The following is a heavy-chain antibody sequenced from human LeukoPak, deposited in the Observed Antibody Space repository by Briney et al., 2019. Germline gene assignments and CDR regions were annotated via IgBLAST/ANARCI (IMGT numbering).Heavy chain of an antibody. V-gene: IGHV1-18*01. CDR1: GYTFTSYG. D-gene: IGHD2-15*01. CDR2: ISAHNGNT. CDR3: ARESGYCSGGSCPYYYGMDV. J-gene: IGHJ6*02. Sequence: GASVKVSCKASGYTFTSYGISWVRQAPGQGLEWMGWISAHNGNTNYAQKLQGRVTMTTDTSTSTAYMELRSLRSDDTAVYYCARESGYCSGGSCPYYYGMDVWGQGTTVTVSS.